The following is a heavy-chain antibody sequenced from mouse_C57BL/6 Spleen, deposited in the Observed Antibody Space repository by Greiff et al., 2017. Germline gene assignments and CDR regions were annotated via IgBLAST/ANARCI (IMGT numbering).Heavy chain of an antibody. CDR1: GYAFSSYW. Sequence: QVQLKQSGAELVKPGASVKISCKASGYAFSSYWMNWVKQRPGKGLEWMGQIYPGDGDTNYNGKFKGKATLTADKSSSTAYMQLSSLTSEDSAVYFCARGAYSNSTWFAYWGQGTLVTVSA. CDR3: ARGAYSNSTWFAY. V-gene: IGHV1-80*01. J-gene: IGHJ3*01. D-gene: IGHD2-5*01. CDR2: IYPGDGDT.